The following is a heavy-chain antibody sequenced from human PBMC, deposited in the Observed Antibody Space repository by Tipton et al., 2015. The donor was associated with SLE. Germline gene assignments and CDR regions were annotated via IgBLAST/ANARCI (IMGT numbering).Heavy chain of an antibody. V-gene: IGHV4-38-2*01. D-gene: IGHD3/OR15-3a*01. J-gene: IGHJ4*02. CDR2: IYHSGST. CDR3: ARLGLRIKGGDFDY. CDR1: GYSIGSGYY. Sequence: TLSLTCAVSGYSIGSGYYWGWIRQPPGKGLEWIGSIYHSGSTYYNPSLKSRVTISVDTSKNQFSLKLSSVTAADTAVYYCARLGLRIKGGDFDYWGQGTLVTVSS.